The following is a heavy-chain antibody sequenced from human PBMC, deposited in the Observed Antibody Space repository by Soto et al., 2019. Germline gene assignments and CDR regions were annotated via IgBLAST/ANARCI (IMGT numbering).Heavy chain of an antibody. CDR2: ISSISSYI. CDR1: VFTFSSYS. J-gene: IGHJ5*02. CDR3: ARALRFLEWSPFDP. V-gene: IGHV3-21*01. D-gene: IGHD3-3*01. Sequence: GGSLRLCCAASVFTFSSYSMNWVRQAPGKGLEWASSISSISSYIYYADSVKGRFTISRDNAKNSLYLQMNSLRAEDTAVYYCARALRFLEWSPFDPWGQGTLVTVSS.